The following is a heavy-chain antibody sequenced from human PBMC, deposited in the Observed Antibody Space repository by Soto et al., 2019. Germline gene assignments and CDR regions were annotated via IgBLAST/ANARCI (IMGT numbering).Heavy chain of an antibody. CDR3: AKGGHIVATRGYFDY. D-gene: IGHD5-12*01. Sequence: GGSLRVSCAASGFTFSSYAMSWVRQSPGKGLEWVSAISGSGGSTYYADSVKGRFTISRDNSKNTLYLQMNSLRAEDTAVYYCAKGGHIVATRGYFDYWGQGTLVTVSS. CDR1: GFTFSSYA. V-gene: IGHV3-23*01. CDR2: ISGSGGST. J-gene: IGHJ4*02.